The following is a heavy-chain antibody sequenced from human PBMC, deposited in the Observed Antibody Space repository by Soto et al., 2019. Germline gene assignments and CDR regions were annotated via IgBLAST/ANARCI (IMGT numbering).Heavy chain of an antibody. CDR3: AMGITMIVVVIKPSRFDH. J-gene: IGHJ4*02. CDR1: GGTFSSYA. D-gene: IGHD3-22*01. V-gene: IGHV1-69*06. Sequence: ASVKVSCKASGGTFSSYAISWVRQAPGQGLEWMGGIIPIFGTANYAQKFQGRVTITADKSTSTAYMELSSLRSEDTAVYYCAMGITMIVVVIKPSRFDHWGEGTLVTVSS. CDR2: IIPIFGTA.